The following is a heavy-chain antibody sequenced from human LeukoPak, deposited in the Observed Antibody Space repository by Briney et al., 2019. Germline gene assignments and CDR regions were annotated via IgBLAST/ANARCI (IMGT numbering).Heavy chain of an antibody. D-gene: IGHD3-10*01. J-gene: IGHJ4*02. CDR2: IYYSGST. CDR3: AREAVTMVRGVTFDY. Sequence: LSETLSLTCTVSGGSISSSSYYWGWIRQPPGKGLEWIGSIYYSGSTYYNPSLKSRVTISVDTSKNQFSLKLSSVTAADTAVYYYAREAVTMVRGVTFDYWGQGTLVTVSS. CDR1: GGSISSSSYY. V-gene: IGHV4-39*07.